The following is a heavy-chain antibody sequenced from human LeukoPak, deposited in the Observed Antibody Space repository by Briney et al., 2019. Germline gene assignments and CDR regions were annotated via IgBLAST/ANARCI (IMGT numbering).Heavy chain of an antibody. Sequence: PGGSLRLSCAASGFTFSSYAMRWVRQAPGRGLEWVAVISYDGSNKYYADSVKGRFTISRDNSKNTLYLQMNSLRAEDTAVYYCARAPKYQLLWADYWGQGTLVTVSS. CDR3: ARAPKYQLLWADY. CDR2: ISYDGSNK. J-gene: IGHJ4*02. V-gene: IGHV3-30-3*01. D-gene: IGHD2-2*01. CDR1: GFTFSSYA.